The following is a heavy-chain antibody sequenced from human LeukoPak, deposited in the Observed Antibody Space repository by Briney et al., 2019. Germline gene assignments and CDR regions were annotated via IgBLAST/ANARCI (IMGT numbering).Heavy chain of an antibody. CDR3: ARVTISYYYYMDV. J-gene: IGHJ6*03. CDR1: GGSISSSNW. Sequence: SEALSLTCAVSGGSISSSNWWSWVRQPPGKGLEWIGSIYHSGSTYYNPSLKSRVTISVDTSKNQFSLKLSSVTAADTAVYYCARVTISYYYYMDVWGKGTTVTVSS. D-gene: IGHD2-2*02. CDR2: IYHSGST. V-gene: IGHV4-4*02.